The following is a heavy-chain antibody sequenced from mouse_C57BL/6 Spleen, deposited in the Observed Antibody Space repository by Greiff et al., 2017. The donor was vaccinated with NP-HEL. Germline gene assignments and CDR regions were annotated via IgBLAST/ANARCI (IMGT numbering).Heavy chain of an antibody. D-gene: IGHD1-1*01. V-gene: IGHV3-6*01. CDR2: ISYDGSN. CDR3: ARDGSSLNWYFDV. Sequence: EVKLMESGPGLVKPSQSLSLTCSVTGYSITSGYYWNWIRQFPGNKLEWMGYISYDGSNNYNPSLKNRISITRDTSKNQFFLKLNSVTTEDTATYYCARDGSSLNWYFDVWGTGTTVTVSS. J-gene: IGHJ1*03. CDR1: GYSITSGYY.